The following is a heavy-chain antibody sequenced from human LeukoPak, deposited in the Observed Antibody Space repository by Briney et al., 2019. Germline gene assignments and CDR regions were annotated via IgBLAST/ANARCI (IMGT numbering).Heavy chain of an antibody. CDR2: IFYTGIT. CDR3: AKQTGSGLFILP. Sequence: SETLSLTCTVSGGSISSSSYYWGWIRQPPGKGLEWIGSIFYTGITYYKPSLKSRVSISVDASKKQFSLKLTSVTAADTAVYYCAKQTGSGLFILPGGQGTLVTVSS. CDR1: GGSISSSSYY. D-gene: IGHD3/OR15-3a*01. V-gene: IGHV4-39*01. J-gene: IGHJ4*02.